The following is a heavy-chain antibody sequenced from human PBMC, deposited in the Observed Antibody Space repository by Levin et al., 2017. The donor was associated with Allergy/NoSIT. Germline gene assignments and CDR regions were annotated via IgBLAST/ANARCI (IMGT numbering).Heavy chain of an antibody. V-gene: IGHV3-30*03. CDR3: ARSLFGEFNFDY. CDR1: GFTFSSYG. CDR2: ISYDGSNK. Sequence: GGSLRLSCAASGFTFSSYGMHWVRQAPGKGLEWVAVISYDGSNKYYADSVKGRFTISRDNSKNTLYLQMNSLRAEDTAVYYCARSLFGEFNFDYWGQGTLVTVSS. J-gene: IGHJ4*02. D-gene: IGHD3-10*02.